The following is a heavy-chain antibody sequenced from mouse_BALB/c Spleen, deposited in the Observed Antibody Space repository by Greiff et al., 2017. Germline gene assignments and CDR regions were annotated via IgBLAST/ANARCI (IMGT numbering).Heavy chain of an antibody. J-gene: IGHJ2*01. Sequence: EVKLQESGPELVKPGASVKISCKASGYTFTDYNMHWVKQSHGKSLEWIGYIYPYNGGTGYNQKFKSKATLTVDNSSSTAYMELRSLTSEDSAVYYCARPSGYVVFDYWGQGTTLTVSS. CDR3: ARPSGYVVFDY. CDR2: IYPYNGGT. V-gene: IGHV1S29*02. CDR1: GYTFTDYN. D-gene: IGHD3-1*01.